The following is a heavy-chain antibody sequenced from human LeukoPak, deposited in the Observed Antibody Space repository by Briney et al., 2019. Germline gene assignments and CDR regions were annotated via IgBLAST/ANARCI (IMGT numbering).Heavy chain of an antibody. D-gene: IGHD2-2*01. CDR2: ISSSSSCI. CDR3: ARDDRDIVVVPAAIVYFDY. V-gene: IGHV3-21*01. CDR1: GFTFSSYS. J-gene: IGHJ4*02. Sequence: GGSLRLSCAASGFTFSSYSMNWVRQAPGRGLEWVSSISSSSSCIYYADSVKGRFTISRDNAKNSLYLQMNSLRAEDTAVYYCARDDRDIVVVPAAIVYFDYWGQGTLVTVSS.